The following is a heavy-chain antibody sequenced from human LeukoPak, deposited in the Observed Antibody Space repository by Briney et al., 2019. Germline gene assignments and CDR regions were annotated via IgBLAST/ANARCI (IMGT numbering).Heavy chain of an antibody. Sequence: GGSLRLSCAASGFTVSSNYMSWVRQAPGKGLEWVAKIKADGGEKDHVASVKGRFTISRDNAKNSLYLQMNSLRVEDTAVYYCARGGAARPDFWGQGTLVTVSS. D-gene: IGHD6-6*01. CDR3: ARGGAARPDF. CDR2: IKADGGEK. CDR1: GFTVSSNY. V-gene: IGHV3-7*01. J-gene: IGHJ4*02.